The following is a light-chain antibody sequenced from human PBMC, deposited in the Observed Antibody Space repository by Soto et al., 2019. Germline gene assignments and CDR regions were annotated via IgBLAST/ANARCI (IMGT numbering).Light chain of an antibody. CDR2: GAS. V-gene: IGKV1-27*01. J-gene: IGKJ4*01. Sequence: DIQMTQSPSSLSASVGDRVTITFRASQAIQNYLAWYQQKPGKVPKLLIYGASTLQSGVPSRLSGSVSGTAFTLTSNSLLPEDVGSYCCQKHNSVPLTFGGGTKVEIK. CDR1: QAIQNY. CDR3: QKHNSVPLT.